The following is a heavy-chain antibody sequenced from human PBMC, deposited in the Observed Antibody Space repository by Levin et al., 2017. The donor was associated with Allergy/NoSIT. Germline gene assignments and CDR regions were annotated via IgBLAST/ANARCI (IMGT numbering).Heavy chain of an antibody. CDR1: GFTVSSNY. J-gene: IGHJ6*02. V-gene: IGHV3-53*01. CDR3: AGESLNYYYGMDV. CDR2: IYSGGST. Sequence: GGSLRLSCAASGFTVSSNYMSWVRQAPGKGLEWVSVIYSGGSTYYADSVKGRFTISRDNSKNTLYLQMNSLRAEDTAVYYCAGESLNYYYGMDVWGQGTTVTVSS.